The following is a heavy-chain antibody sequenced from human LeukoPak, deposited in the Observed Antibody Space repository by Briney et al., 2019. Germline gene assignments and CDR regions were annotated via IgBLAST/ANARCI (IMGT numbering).Heavy chain of an antibody. J-gene: IGHJ4*02. CDR1: GFTFTSSA. CDR2: IVVGSGNT. Sequence: SVKASCKASGFTFTSSAVQWVRQARGQRLEWIGWIVVGSGNTSYAQKFQGRVTMTRDTSTSTVYMELSSLRSEDTAVYYCARDHEYYYGSGSYYPGGCDYWGQGTLVTVSS. D-gene: IGHD3-10*01. V-gene: IGHV1-58*01. CDR3: ARDHEYYYGSGSYYPGGCDY.